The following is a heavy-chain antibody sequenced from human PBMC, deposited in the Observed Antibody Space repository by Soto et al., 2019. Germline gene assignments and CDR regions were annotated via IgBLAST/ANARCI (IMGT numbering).Heavy chain of an antibody. CDR3: AKDPWSSSWYELKYYFDY. CDR1: GFTFSSYA. V-gene: IGHV3-23*01. CDR2: ISGSGGST. J-gene: IGHJ4*02. D-gene: IGHD6-13*01. Sequence: PGGSLRLSCAASGFTFSSYAMSWVRQAPRKGLEWVSAISGSGGSTYYADSVKGRFTISRDNSKNTLYLQMNSLRAEDTAVYYCAKDPWSSSWYELKYYFDYWGQGTLVTVSS.